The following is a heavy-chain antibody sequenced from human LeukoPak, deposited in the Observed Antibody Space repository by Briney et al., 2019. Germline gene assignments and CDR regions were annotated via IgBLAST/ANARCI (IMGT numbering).Heavy chain of an antibody. CDR3: ARSGIAAPVNDAFDI. CDR1: VGSISTYY. V-gene: IGHV4-59*01. CDR2: IYYSGST. D-gene: IGHD6-13*01. J-gene: IGHJ3*02. Sequence: SETLSLTCSVAVGSISTYYWSWIRQPPGKGLEWIGYIYYSGSTNYNPSLESRVTISVDTSKNQFSLKLSSVTAADTAVYYCARSGIAAPVNDAFDIWGQGTMVTVSS.